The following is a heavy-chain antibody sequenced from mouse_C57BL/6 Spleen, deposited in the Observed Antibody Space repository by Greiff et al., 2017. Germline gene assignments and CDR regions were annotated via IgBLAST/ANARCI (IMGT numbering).Heavy chain of an antibody. CDR3: AREGNVRYAMDY. V-gene: IGHV1-26*01. J-gene: IGHJ4*01. CDR2: INPNNGGT. CDR1: GYTFTDYY. D-gene: IGHD2-1*01. Sequence: EVQLQQSGPELVKPGASVKISCKASGYTFTDYYMNWVKQSHGKSLEWIGDINPNNGGTSYNQKFKGKATLTVDKSSSTAYMELRSLTSEDSAVYYCAREGNVRYAMDYWGQGTSVTVSS.